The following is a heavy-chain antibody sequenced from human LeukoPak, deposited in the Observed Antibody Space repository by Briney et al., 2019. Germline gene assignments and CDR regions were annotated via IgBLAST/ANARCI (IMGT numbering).Heavy chain of an antibody. Sequence: ASVKVSCKASGYTFTSYDINWVRQATGQGLEWMGWMNPNSGNTGYAQKFQGRVTMTRNTSISTAYMELSSLRSEDTAVYYCARRGYRYGYGPPDYWGQGTLVTVSS. CDR1: GYTFTSYD. V-gene: IGHV1-8*01. J-gene: IGHJ4*02. CDR2: MNPNSGNT. D-gene: IGHD5-18*01. CDR3: ARRGYRYGYGPPDY.